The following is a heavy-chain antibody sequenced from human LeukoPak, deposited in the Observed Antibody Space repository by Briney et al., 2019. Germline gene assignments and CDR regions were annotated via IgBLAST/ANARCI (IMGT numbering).Heavy chain of an antibody. CDR1: GFTFSSYS. CDR3: APCGGDCYYEY. J-gene: IGHJ4*02. Sequence: PGGSLRLSCAASGFTFSSYSMNWVRQAPGKGLEWVSSISSSSSYIYYADSVKGRFTISRDNAKKSLYLQMNSLRAEDTALYYCAPCGGDCYYEYWGQGTLVTVSS. CDR2: ISSSSSYI. D-gene: IGHD2-21*02. V-gene: IGHV3-21*01.